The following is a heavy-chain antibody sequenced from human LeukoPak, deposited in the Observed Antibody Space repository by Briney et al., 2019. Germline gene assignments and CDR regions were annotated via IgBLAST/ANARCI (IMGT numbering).Heavy chain of an antibody. V-gene: IGHV3-30*04. J-gene: IGHJ4*02. CDR3: ARDLRMGLRYFDWLSLDY. Sequence: GGSLRLSCAASGFAFSSYAMHWGRQAPGKGLEWVAVISYDGSNKYYADSVKGRFTISRDNSKNTLYLQMNSLRAEDTAVYYCARDLRMGLRYFDWLSLDYWGQGTLVTVSA. CDR2: ISYDGSNK. CDR1: GFAFSSYA. D-gene: IGHD3-9*01.